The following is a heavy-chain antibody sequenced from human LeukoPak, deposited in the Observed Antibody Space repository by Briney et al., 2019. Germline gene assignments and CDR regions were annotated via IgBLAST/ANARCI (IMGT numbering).Heavy chain of an antibody. CDR2: ISWNSGKI. Sequence: GRSLRLSCAASGFTFDDYAMHWVRQAPGKGLEWVSGISWNSGKIGYADSVKGRFTISRDNAKNSLYLQMNSLRAEDTAVYYCASDRSSSWYRNFDYWGQGTLVTVSS. D-gene: IGHD6-13*01. CDR3: ASDRSSSWYRNFDY. J-gene: IGHJ4*02. CDR1: GFTFDDYA. V-gene: IGHV3-9*01.